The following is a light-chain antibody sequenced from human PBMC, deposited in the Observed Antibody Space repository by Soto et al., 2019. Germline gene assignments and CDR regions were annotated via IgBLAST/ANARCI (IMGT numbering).Light chain of an antibody. CDR1: SSDVGRYNY. CDR2: EVN. Sequence: QSVLTQPPSASGSPGQSVTISCTGTSSDVGRYNYVSWYQQHPGKAPKLTIYEVNKRPSGVPDRFSGSKSGNTASLTVSGLQAEDEADYYCSSYAGRNKYVFGTGTKVTVL. V-gene: IGLV2-8*01. CDR3: SSYAGRNKYV. J-gene: IGLJ1*01.